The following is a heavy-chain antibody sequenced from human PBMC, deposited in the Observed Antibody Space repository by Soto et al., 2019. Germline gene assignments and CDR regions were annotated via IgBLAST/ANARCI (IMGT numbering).Heavy chain of an antibody. V-gene: IGHV3-48*02. Sequence: EVQLVESGGGLVQPGGSLRLSCAASGFTFTSYSMNWVRQAPGKGLEWVSYISSSSSTIYYADSVKGRFTISRDNAKNSRNLQMSSLRDEDTAVYYCATWGLSTTIPWGQGTLVTVSS. CDR1: GFTFTSYS. D-gene: IGHD3-3*01. CDR2: ISSSSSTI. J-gene: IGHJ4*02. CDR3: ATWGLSTTIP.